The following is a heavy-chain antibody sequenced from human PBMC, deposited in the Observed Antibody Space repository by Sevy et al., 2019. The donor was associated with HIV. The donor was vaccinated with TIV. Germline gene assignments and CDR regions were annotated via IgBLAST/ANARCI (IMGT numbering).Heavy chain of an antibody. Sequence: GGSLRLSCGASGFSFSNNAMNWVRQAPGKGPEWGSGIDSGGLTYYADSVKGRFTISRDNYMEMLFLQMNSLRPDDTAVYCCATGDTAMITDLDYWGQGTLVTVSS. CDR1: GFSFSNNA. J-gene: IGHJ4*02. V-gene: IGHV3-23*01. CDR3: ATGDTAMITDLDY. CDR2: IDSGGLT. D-gene: IGHD5-18*01.